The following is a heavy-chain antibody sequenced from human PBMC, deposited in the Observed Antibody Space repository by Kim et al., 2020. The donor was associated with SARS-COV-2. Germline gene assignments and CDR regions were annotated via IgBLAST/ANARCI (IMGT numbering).Heavy chain of an antibody. V-gene: IGHV3-30*18. CDR3: AKASLVVVPPAAKNWFDP. Sequence: GGSLRLSCVASGLTLSRYGMHWVRQAPGKGLEWVAVSPYDGSNKYYAESVKGRFTISRDNSKNTLYLQMNSLRAEDTAVYYCAKASLVVVPPAAKNWFDPWGQGTLVTVSS. D-gene: IGHD2-2*01. CDR1: GLTLSRYG. J-gene: IGHJ5*02. CDR2: SPYDGSNK.